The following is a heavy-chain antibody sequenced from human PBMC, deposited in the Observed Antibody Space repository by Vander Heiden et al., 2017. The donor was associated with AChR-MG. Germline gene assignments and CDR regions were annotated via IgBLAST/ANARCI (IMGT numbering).Heavy chain of an antibody. CDR1: GFTFTSSA. D-gene: IGHD1-7*01. CDR3: ATGTSLSYYYYGMDV. CDR2: IVVGSGNT. V-gene: IGHV1-58*01. J-gene: IGHJ6*02. Sequence: QMQLVQSGPEVQKPGTSVKVSCKASGFTFTSSALQWVRQARGQRLEWIGWIVVGSGNTNYAQKFQERVTITRDMSTSTAYMELSSLRSEDTAVYYCATGTSLSYYYYGMDVWGQGTTVTVSS.